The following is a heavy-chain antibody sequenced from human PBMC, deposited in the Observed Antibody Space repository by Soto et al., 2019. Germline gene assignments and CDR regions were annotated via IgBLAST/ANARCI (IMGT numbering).Heavy chain of an antibody. CDR3: ARDFGTTVVPPHY. J-gene: IGHJ4*02. CDR2: ISYDGSNK. Sequence: QVQLVESGGGVVQPGRSLRLSCAASGFTFSIYDMDWVRQAPGKGLEWVAVISYDGSNKYYADSVKGRFTISRDNSKNTLYLQMNSLGAEDTAVYYCARDFGTTVVPPHYWGQGTLVTVSS. CDR1: GFTFSIYD. D-gene: IGHD4-17*01. V-gene: IGHV3-30-3*01.